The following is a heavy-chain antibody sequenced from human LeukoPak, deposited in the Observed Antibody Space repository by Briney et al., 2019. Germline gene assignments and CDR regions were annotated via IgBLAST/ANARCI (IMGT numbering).Heavy chain of an antibody. J-gene: IGHJ6*02. D-gene: IGHD3-10*01. CDR1: GGTFSSYA. Sequence: SVKVSCKASGGTFSSYAISWVRQAPGQGLEWMGGIIPIFGTANYAQKFQGRVTITADESMSTAYMELSSLRSEDTAVYYCARDDPYYYGSGSPPDYYYGMDVWGQGTTVTVSS. CDR3: ARDDPYYYGSGSPPDYYYGMDV. V-gene: IGHV1-69*13. CDR2: IIPIFGTA.